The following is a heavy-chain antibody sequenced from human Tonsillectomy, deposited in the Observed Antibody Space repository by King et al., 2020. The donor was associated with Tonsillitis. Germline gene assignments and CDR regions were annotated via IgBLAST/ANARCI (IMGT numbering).Heavy chain of an antibody. CDR3: ARDRSLRLGELSPFDY. CDR1: GFTVSSNY. D-gene: IGHD3-16*02. J-gene: IGHJ4*02. Sequence: VQLVESGGGLVQPGGSLRLSCAASGFTVSSNYMSWVRQAPGKGLEWVSVIYSGGSTYYADSVKGRFTISRDNSKNTLYLQMNSLRAEDTAVYYCARDRSLRLGELSPFDYWGQGTLVTVSS. V-gene: IGHV3-66*01. CDR2: IYSGGST.